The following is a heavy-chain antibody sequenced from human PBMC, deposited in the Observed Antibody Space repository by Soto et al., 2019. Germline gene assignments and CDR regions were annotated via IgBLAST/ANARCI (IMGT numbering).Heavy chain of an antibody. CDR3: ARVRVCTVTTASGGYGMDV. D-gene: IGHD4-17*01. CDR1: GYTFTSYG. CDR2: ISAYNGNT. J-gene: IGHJ6*02. Sequence: QVQLVQSGAEVKKPGASVKVSCKASGYTFTSYGISWVRQAPGQGLEWMGWISAYNGNTNYAQKLQGRVTMTTDTSPSTAYMELRGLRSDDTAVYYCARVRVCTVTTASGGYGMDVWGQGTTVTVSS. V-gene: IGHV1-18*01.